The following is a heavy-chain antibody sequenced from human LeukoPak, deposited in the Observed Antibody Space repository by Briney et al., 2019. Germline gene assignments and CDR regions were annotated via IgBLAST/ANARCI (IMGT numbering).Heavy chain of an antibody. V-gene: IGHV4-31*03. J-gene: IGHJ4*02. Sequence: SQTLSLTCTVSGGSISSGGYYWSWIRQHPGKGLEWIGYIYYSGSTYYNPSLKSRVTISVDTSKNQFSLKLSSVTAADTAVYYCARDRQDYNRDGYNYRYFDYWGQGTLVTVSS. CDR1: GGSISSGGYY. CDR2: IYYSGST. CDR3: ARDRQDYNRDGYNYRYFDY. D-gene: IGHD5-24*01.